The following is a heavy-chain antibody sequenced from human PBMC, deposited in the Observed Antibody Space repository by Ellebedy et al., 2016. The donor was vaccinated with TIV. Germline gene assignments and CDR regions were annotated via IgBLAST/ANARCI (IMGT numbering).Heavy chain of an antibody. J-gene: IGHJ4*02. V-gene: IGHV3-20*04. CDR2: INYNGSSP. CDR1: GFTFDEYN. D-gene: IGHD6-19*01. CDR3: TRETNSPPGAVAGTGFDC. Sequence: GESLKISCAASGFTFDEYNMSWVRQTPGKRLEWVSAINYNGSSPTYADSVKGRFIISRDLSKNTLYLQMTRLRPEDTAMYYCTRETNSPPGAVAGTGFDCWGQGALVIVSS.